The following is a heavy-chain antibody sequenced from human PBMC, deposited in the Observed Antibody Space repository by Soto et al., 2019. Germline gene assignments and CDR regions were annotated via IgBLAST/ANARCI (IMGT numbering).Heavy chain of an antibody. CDR1: GGSFSGYY. V-gene: IGHV4-34*01. J-gene: IGHJ4*02. D-gene: IGHD3-22*01. Sequence: SETLSLTCAVYGGSFSGYYWSWIRQPPGKGLEWIGEINHSGSTNYNPSLKSRVTISVDTSKNQFSLKLSSVTAADTAVYYCARERGWTYYYDSSGYYYDYWGQGTLVTVSS. CDR2: INHSGST. CDR3: ARERGWTYYYDSSGYYYDY.